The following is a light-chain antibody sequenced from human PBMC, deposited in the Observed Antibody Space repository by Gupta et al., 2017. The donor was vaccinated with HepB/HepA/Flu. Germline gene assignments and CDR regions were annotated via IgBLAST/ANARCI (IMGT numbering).Light chain of an antibody. CDR1: EDIRNS. J-gene: IGKJ1*01. Sequence: QMTQSPSSVSASVGDRVTITCRASEDIRNSLAWYQQKPGKAPKLLIETISTLQSGVPSRFSGGVSGTDFTLTISDLQPEDFATYYCQQAKNFPWTFGQGTXVEIK. CDR3: QQAKNFPWT. CDR2: TIS. V-gene: IGKV1-12*01.